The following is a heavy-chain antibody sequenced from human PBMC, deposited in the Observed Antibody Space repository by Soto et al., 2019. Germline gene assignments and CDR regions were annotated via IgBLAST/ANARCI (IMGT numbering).Heavy chain of an antibody. CDR1: GYSFTSYW. J-gene: IGHJ4*02. CDR3: ARKDTAGNSVDF. D-gene: IGHD6-13*01. Sequence: GESLKLSCKASGYSFTSYWIGWVRQMPGKGLEWMGIIYPGDSDTRYSPSFQGQVTISADKSISTAYLQWSSLKASDSAMFYCARKDTAGNSVDFWGQGTLVTVS. V-gene: IGHV5-51*01. CDR2: IYPGDSDT.